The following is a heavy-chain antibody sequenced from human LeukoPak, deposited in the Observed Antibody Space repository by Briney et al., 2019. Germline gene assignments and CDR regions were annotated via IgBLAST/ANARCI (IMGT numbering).Heavy chain of an antibody. V-gene: IGHV4-39*07. CDR3: ASYYYGSGSHTDY. Sequence: PSETLSLTCTVSGGSISSSDYYWGWIRQPPGKGLEWIASIYHSGSTNYNPSLKSRVTISVDKSKNQFSLKLSSVTAADTAVYYCASYYYGSGSHTDYWGQGTLVTVSS. CDR1: GGSISSSDYY. CDR2: IYHSGST. J-gene: IGHJ4*02. D-gene: IGHD3-10*01.